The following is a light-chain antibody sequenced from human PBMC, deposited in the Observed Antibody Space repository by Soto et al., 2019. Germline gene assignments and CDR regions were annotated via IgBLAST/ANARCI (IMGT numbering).Light chain of an antibody. CDR3: GGWDAGMNGYV. CDR2: GDN. Sequence: QSVLTQPPSASGTPGQRVTISCSGSSSNIGTNTVQWHQQLPGTAPKLLMYGDNQRPSAVPDRFSASNSGTSASLAITWLQSGEEADYYCGGWDAGMNGYVFGSGTKVTVL. J-gene: IGLJ1*01. V-gene: IGLV1-44*01. CDR1: SSNIGTNT.